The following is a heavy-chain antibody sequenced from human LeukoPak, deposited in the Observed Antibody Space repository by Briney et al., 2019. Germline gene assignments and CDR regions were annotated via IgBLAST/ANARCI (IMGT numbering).Heavy chain of an antibody. CDR3: ASGDGYKGYSRW. D-gene: IGHD5-24*01. J-gene: IGHJ4*02. CDR2: INHSGST. CDR1: GGSFSGYY. Sequence: SETLSLTCAVYGGSFSGYYWSWIRQPPGKGLEWIGEINHSGSTNYNPSLKSRVTISVDTSKNQFSLKLSSVTAADTAVYYCASGDGYKGYSRWWGQGTLVTVSS. V-gene: IGHV4-34*01.